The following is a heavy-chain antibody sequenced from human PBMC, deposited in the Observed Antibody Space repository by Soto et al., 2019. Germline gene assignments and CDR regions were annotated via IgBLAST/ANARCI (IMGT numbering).Heavy chain of an antibody. CDR3: ARHALYYYDSSGSADAFDI. Sequence: LGESLKISCKGSGYSFTSYWISWVRQMPGKGLEWMGRIDPSDSYTNYSPSFQGHVTISADKSISTAYLQWSSLKASDTAMYYCARHALYYYDSSGSADAFDIWGQGTMVTVSS. J-gene: IGHJ3*02. CDR1: GYSFTSYW. V-gene: IGHV5-10-1*01. CDR2: IDPSDSYT. D-gene: IGHD3-22*01.